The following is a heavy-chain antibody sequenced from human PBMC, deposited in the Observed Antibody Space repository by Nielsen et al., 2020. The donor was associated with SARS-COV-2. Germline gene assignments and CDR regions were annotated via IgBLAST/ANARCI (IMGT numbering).Heavy chain of an antibody. Sequence: GESLKISCSASGFTFSSTWMDWVRQAPGQGLVWVSRINPSGSGTAYADSVKGRFTISRDNAKNTLYLQMNSLRAEDTAVYYCARGGAVAGPRIRVENDATSAEYFQHWGQGTLVTVSS. CDR3: ARGGAVAGPRIRVENDATSAEYFQH. J-gene: IGHJ1*01. CDR2: INPSGSGT. CDR1: GFTFSSTW. D-gene: IGHD6-19*01. V-gene: IGHV3-74*01.